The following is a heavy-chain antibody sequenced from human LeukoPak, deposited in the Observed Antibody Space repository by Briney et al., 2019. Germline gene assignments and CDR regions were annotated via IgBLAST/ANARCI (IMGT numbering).Heavy chain of an antibody. Sequence: GGSLRLSCAASGFTFSSYGMHWVRQAPGKGLEWVAVISYDGSNKYYADSVKGRFTISRDNSKNTLYLQMNSLRAEDTAVYYCAKDRYVDIVATIPGLCDYWGQGTLVTVSS. D-gene: IGHD5-12*01. CDR1: GFTFSSYG. J-gene: IGHJ4*02. V-gene: IGHV3-30*18. CDR2: ISYDGSNK. CDR3: AKDRYVDIVATIPGLCDY.